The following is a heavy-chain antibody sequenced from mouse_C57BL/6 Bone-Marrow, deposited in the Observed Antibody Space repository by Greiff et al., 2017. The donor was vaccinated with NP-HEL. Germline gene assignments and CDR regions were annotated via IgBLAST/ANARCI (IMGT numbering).Heavy chain of an antibody. CDR3: ASLSYYGSSYLFAY. J-gene: IGHJ3*01. V-gene: IGHV2-9-1*01. CDR2: IWTGGGT. CDR1: GFSFTSYA. Sequence: VQPVESGPGLVAPSQSLSITCTVSGFSFTSYAISWVRQPPGKGLEWLGVIWTGGGTTYNSALKSRLSISKDNSKSQVFLKMNSLQTDDTARYYCASLSYYGSSYLFAYWGQGTLVTVSA. D-gene: IGHD1-1*01.